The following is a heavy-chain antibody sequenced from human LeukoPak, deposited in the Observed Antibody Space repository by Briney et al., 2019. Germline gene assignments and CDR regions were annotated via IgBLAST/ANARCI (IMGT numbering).Heavy chain of an antibody. CDR1: GFTVSSHY. J-gene: IGHJ4*02. D-gene: IGHD5-24*01. CDR3: ARSNVGSMAPDY. Sequence: GGSLRLSRAASGFTVSSHYMRWVRQAPGKGLEGVSVIYSGSSTYYADSVKGRFTISRDNSKNTLYLQMNSLRAEDTAMYYCARSNVGSMAPDYWGQGTLVTVSS. V-gene: IGHV3-53*01. CDR2: IYSGSST.